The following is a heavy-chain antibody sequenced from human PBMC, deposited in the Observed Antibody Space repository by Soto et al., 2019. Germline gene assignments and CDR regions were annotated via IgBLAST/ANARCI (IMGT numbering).Heavy chain of an antibody. J-gene: IGHJ4*02. D-gene: IGHD3-10*01. CDR1: GFTFSSYA. CDR2: ISGSGGST. V-gene: IGHV3-23*01. Sequence: GGSLRLSCAASGFTFSSYAMGWVRQAPGKGLEWVSAISGSGGSTYYADSVKGRFTISRDNSQNTLFLQMNSLRAEDTAVYYCAKRGLRGVIQGDFDYWGQGTLVTVSS. CDR3: AKRGLRGVIQGDFDY.